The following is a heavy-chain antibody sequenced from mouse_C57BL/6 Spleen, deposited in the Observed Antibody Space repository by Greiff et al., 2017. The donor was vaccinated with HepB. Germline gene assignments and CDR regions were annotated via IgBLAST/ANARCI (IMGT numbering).Heavy chain of an antibody. CDR2: IDPETGGT. J-gene: IGHJ3*01. CDR3: TRGGSPRAWFAY. CDR1: GYTFTDYE. V-gene: IGHV1-15*01. Sequence: VQLVESGAELVRPGASVTLSCKASGYTFTDYEMHWVKQTPVHGLEWIGAIDPETGGTAYNQKFKGKAILTADKSSSTAYMELRSLTSEDSAVYYCTRGGSPRAWFAYWGQGTLVTVSA.